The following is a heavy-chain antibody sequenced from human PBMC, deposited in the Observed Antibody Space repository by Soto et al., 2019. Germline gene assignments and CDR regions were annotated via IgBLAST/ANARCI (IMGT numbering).Heavy chain of an antibody. J-gene: IGHJ4*02. CDR1: GFSLSTSGVG. CDR3: AQRPAPYYYDISVYYYFDY. Sequence: QITLKESGPTLVKPTQTLTLTCTFSGFSLSTSGVGVGWIRQPPGKALEWLALIYWNDDKRYSPSLKSRLTITRDTSKNQVVLTMTNMYPVETATYYCAQRPAPYYYDISVYYYFDYGGQGTLLTASS. D-gene: IGHD3-22*01. V-gene: IGHV2-5*01. CDR2: IYWNDDK.